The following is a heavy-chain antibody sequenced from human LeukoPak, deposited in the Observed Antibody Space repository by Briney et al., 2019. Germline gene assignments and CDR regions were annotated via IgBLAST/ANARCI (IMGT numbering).Heavy chain of an antibody. CDR1: GGSFSDYF. J-gene: IGHJ6*03. V-gene: IGHV4-34*01. Sequence: SETLSLTCAVYGGSFSDYFWNWIRQTPGKGLEWIGEINHGGGTNYNPSLKSRATISVDTSKKQFSLNLTSVTAADTAVYYCARARRVYYMDVWGKGTTVTVSS. CDR2: INHGGGT. CDR3: ARARRVYYMDV.